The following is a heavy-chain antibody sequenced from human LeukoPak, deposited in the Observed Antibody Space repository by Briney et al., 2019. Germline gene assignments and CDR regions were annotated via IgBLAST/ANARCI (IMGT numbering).Heavy chain of an antibody. CDR2: IKQDGSEK. CDR1: GFTFSDYW. CDR3: ARATRGFDP. Sequence: GGSLRLSCAASGFTFSDYWMSWVGKAPGKGLEWVASIKQDGSEKYYVDSVKGRFTISKDNPKNSLYLQMNSLRAEDTAVYYCARATRGFDPWGQGTLVTVSS. V-gene: IGHV3-7*01. J-gene: IGHJ5*02.